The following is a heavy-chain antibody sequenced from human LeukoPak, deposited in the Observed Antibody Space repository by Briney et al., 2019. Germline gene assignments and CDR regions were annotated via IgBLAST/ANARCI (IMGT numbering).Heavy chain of an antibody. V-gene: IGHV1-2*02. CDR2: INPNSGRT. CDR1: GYSFNDYY. D-gene: IGHD3-9*01. CDR3: ARDSSDILTGHYHF. Sequence: ASVKVSCETSGYSFNDYYLHWVRQAPGQGLEWMGWINPNSGRTNYAPKFQGRVTLTTDTSITTAYMELTSLISGDTALYYCARDSSDILTGHYHFWGQGTLVTVSS. J-gene: IGHJ4*02.